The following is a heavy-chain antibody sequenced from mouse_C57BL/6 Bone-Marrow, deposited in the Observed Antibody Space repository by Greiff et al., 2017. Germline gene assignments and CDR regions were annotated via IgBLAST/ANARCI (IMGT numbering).Heavy chain of an antibody. Sequence: QVQLQQSGAELMKPGASVKLSCKATGYTFTGYWIEWVKQRPGHGLEWIGEFLPGSGSTNYNEKFKGKATLTADTSSNTASMQLSSLTTEDSAIYYCARTEYGNYGYVDVWGTGTTVTGSS. D-gene: IGHD2-10*02. J-gene: IGHJ1*03. V-gene: IGHV1-9*01. CDR3: ARTEYGNYGYVDV. CDR1: GYTFTGYW. CDR2: FLPGSGST.